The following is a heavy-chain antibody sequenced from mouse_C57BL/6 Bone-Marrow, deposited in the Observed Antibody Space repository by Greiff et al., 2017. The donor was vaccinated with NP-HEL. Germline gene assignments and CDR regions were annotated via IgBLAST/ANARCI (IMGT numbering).Heavy chain of an antibody. J-gene: IGHJ1*03. CDR3: ASSGWLLRGYFDV. Sequence: DVKLVESVAELVRPGASVKLSCTASGFNIKNTYMHWVKQRPEQGLEWIGRIDPANGNTKYAPKFQGKATITADTSSNTAYLQLSSLTSEDTAIYYCASSGWLLRGYFDVWGTGTTVTVSS. CDR2: IDPANGNT. D-gene: IGHD2-3*01. CDR1: GFNIKNTY. V-gene: IGHV14-3*01.